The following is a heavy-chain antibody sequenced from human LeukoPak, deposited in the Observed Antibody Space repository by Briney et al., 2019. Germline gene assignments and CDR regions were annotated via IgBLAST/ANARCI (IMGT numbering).Heavy chain of an antibody. J-gene: IGHJ6*02. CDR1: GFTVSSNY. D-gene: IGHD7-27*01. Sequence: GGSLRLSCAASGFTVSSNYMSWVRQAPGKGLEWVSVIYSGGSTYYADSVKGRFTISGDNSKNTLYLQMNSLRAEDTAVYYCAKDLGSPLSLNYYYYGMDVWGQGTTVTVSS. CDR3: AKDLGSPLSLNYYYYGMDV. CDR2: IYSGGST. V-gene: IGHV3-53*05.